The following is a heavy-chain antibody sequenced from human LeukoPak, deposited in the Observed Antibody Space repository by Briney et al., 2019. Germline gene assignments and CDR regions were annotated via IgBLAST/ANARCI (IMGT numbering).Heavy chain of an antibody. CDR3: ARDFWSYFDY. CDR1: GFPFSDHW. Sequence: QAGGSLRLSCETSGFPFSDHWMNWVRQAPGKGLEWVANIRKDGSNKHYLDSVRGRFIISRDNAKNSLYLHMNSLRVEDTGVYYCARDFWSYFDYWGQGTLVTVSS. J-gene: IGHJ4*02. CDR2: IRKDGSNK. V-gene: IGHV3-7*01. D-gene: IGHD3-3*01.